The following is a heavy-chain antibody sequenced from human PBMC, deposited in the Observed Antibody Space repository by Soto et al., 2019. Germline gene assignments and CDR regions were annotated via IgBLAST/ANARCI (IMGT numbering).Heavy chain of an antibody. D-gene: IGHD6-13*01. CDR2: ISGSGSST. Sequence: GGSLRLSCAASGFTFSSYAMSWVRQAPGKGLEWVSAISGSGSSTYYADSVKGRFTIPRDNSKNTLYLQMNSLRAEDTAVYYCAKDGIAAAGTRWDYFDYWGQGTLVTVSS. CDR3: AKDGIAAAGTRWDYFDY. J-gene: IGHJ4*02. CDR1: GFTFSSYA. V-gene: IGHV3-23*01.